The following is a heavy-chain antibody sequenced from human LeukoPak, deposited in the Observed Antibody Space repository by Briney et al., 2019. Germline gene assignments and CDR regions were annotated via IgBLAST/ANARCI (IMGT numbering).Heavy chain of an antibody. CDR2: INHSGST. CDR3: ARGRVGVVPAARGYYYYYYGMDV. Sequence: TSETLSLTCAVYGGSFSGYYWSWIRQPPGKGLEWIGEINHSGSTNYNPSLKSRVTISVDTSKNQFSLKLSSVTAADTAVYYCARGRVGVVPAARGYYYYYYGMDVWGQGTTVTVSS. CDR1: GGSFSGYY. D-gene: IGHD2-2*01. J-gene: IGHJ6*02. V-gene: IGHV4-34*01.